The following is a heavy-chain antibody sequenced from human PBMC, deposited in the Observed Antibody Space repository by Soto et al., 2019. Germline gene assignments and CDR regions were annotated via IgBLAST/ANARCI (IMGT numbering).Heavy chain of an antibody. CDR3: ARFPLTGPYYFDY. CDR1: GGSFSGYY. D-gene: IGHD3-9*01. V-gene: IGHV4-34*01. Sequence: TSETLSLTCAVYGGSFSGYYWSWIRQPPGKGLEWIGEINHSGSTNYNPSLKSRVTISVDTSKNQFSLKLSSVTAADTAVYYCARFPLTGPYYFDYWGQGTLVTVSS. CDR2: INHSGST. J-gene: IGHJ4*02.